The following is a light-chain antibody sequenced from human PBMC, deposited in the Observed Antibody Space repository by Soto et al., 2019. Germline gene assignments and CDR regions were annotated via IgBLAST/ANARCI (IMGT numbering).Light chain of an antibody. V-gene: IGKV1-5*03. CDR1: QTISSW. CDR3: QHYNSYSEA. Sequence: IQMTQSPYTLSGSVGGSVTITCRASQTISSWLAWYQQKPGKAPKLLIYKASTLKSGVPSRFSGSGSGTEFTLTISSLQPDDFATYYCQHYNSYSEAFGQGTKVDIK. CDR2: KAS. J-gene: IGKJ1*01.